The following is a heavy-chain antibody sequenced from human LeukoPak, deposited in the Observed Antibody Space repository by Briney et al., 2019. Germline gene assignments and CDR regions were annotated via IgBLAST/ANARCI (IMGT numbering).Heavy chain of an antibody. CDR1: GFTFSNYE. V-gene: IGHV3-13*01. CDR3: AREGSLSSSDAFDI. CDR2: TGIAGNT. D-gene: IGHD6-6*01. J-gene: IGHJ3*02. Sequence: GGSLRLSCAASGFTFSNYEMHWVRLVLGKGLEWASATGIAGNTFYAGSVKGRFTISRENAKNSFHLQMNSLGAGDTAVYYCAREGSLSSSDAFDIWGQGTMVTVSS.